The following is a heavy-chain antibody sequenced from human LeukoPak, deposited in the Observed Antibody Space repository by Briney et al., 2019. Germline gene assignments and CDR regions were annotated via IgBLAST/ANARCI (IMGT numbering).Heavy chain of an antibody. D-gene: IGHD6-6*01. CDR1: GYTFTSYG. Sequence: AASVKVSCKASGYTFTSYGISWVRQAPGQGLEWMGWISAYNGNTNYAQKLQGRVTMTTDTSTSTAYMELRSLRSDDTAVYYCATRARRDYCYYYYMDVWGKGTTVTVSS. CDR3: ATRARRDYCYYYYMDV. CDR2: ISAYNGNT. V-gene: IGHV1-18*01. J-gene: IGHJ6*03.